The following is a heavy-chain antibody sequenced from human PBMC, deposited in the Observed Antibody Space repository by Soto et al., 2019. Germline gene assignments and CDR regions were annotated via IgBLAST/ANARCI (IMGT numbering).Heavy chain of an antibody. CDR1: GFTFSSNW. CDR2: LNSDGTSA. Sequence: GGSLRLSCAGSGFTFSSNWIHWVQQDPGEGLVWVSRLNSDGTSANNADSVKCRFTISRKNAKNTLFLQMNSMTADDTDLYYFARGASGWYGLDYWGEGSLVTV. J-gene: IGHJ4*02. CDR3: ARGASGWYGLDY. V-gene: IGHV3-74*01. D-gene: IGHD6-19*01.